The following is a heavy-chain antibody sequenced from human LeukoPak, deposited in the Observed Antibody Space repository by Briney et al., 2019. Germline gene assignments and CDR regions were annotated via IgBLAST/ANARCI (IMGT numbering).Heavy chain of an antibody. CDR1: GYTLTELS. CDR2: FDPEDGET. V-gene: IGHV1-24*01. CDR3: ATDTHPYYGMDV. J-gene: IGHJ6*02. Sequence: ASVKVSCKVSGYTLTELSMHWVRQAPGKGPEWMGGFDPEDGETIYAQKFQGRVTMTEDTSTDTAYMELSSLRSEDTAVYYCATDTHPYYGMDVWGQGTTVTVSS. D-gene: IGHD2-15*01.